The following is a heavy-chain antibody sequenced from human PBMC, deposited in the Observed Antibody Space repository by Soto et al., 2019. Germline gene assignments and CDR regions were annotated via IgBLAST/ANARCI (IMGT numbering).Heavy chain of an antibody. CDR1: GFTFSTFA. CDR3: AKVQFGRGILSNIMDV. CDR2: GGGRDGTI. V-gene: IGHV3-23*01. D-gene: IGHD3-16*01. J-gene: IGHJ6*02. Sequence: EVQLLESGGGLVQPGGSLRLSCAASGFTFSTFAMSWVRQAPGKGLEWVSYGGGRDGTILYADSVKGRFAISRDTSNNTLFLEMKSLRVDDTAVYYCAKVQFGRGILSNIMDVWGQGTTVTVSS.